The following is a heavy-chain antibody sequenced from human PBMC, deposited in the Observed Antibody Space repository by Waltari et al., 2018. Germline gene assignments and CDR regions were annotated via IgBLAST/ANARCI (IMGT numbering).Heavy chain of an antibody. Sequence: QVQLQESGPGLVKPSETLSLTCTVSGGSIRSYYWSWIRQPPGKGLEWIGYIDYSGSTNYNPSLKSRVTISVDTSKNQFSLKLRSVTAADTAVFYCAGEAPSFGAFHIWGQGTMVTVSS. J-gene: IGHJ3*02. V-gene: IGHV4-59*01. CDR2: IDYSGST. CDR3: AGEAPSFGAFHI. D-gene: IGHD3-16*01. CDR1: GGSIRSYY.